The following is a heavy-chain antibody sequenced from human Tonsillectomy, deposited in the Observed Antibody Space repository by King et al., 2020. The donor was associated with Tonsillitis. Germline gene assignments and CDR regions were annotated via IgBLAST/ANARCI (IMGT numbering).Heavy chain of an antibody. CDR3: VATPNYYYFDN. Sequence: VQLVESGGGLVQPGGSLGLSCVGSGFIFTNYLMVWVRQAPGKGREWVASINQDGNGKNYVDSVKGRFSISRDNAKNSLYLQMNSLGVDDTAVYYCVATPNYYYFDNWGQGTLVTVSS. CDR1: GFIFTNYL. J-gene: IGHJ4*02. CDR2: INQDGNGK. V-gene: IGHV3-7*01. D-gene: IGHD2-8*01.